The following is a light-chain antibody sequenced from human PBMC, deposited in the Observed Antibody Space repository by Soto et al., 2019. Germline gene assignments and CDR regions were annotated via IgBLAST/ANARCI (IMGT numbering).Light chain of an antibody. CDR2: DAS. J-gene: IGKJ1*01. CDR3: QQYSSSPRT. CDR1: QSVSSSN. V-gene: IGKV3-20*01. Sequence: EIVLTQSPGTLSLSPGERATLSCRASQSVSSSNLAWYQQKPGQAPRLLIYDASSGATGIPDGFSGSGSGTDFTLTISRLEPEDFAVYYCQQYSSSPRTFGQGTRWIS.